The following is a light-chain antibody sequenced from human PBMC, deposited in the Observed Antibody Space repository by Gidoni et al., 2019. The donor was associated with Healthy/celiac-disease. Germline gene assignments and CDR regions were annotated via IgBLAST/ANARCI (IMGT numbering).Light chain of an antibody. CDR3: QQSYSTPDT. V-gene: IGKV1-39*01. CDR1: QSISNY. Sequence: DIQMTQSPSSLSASVGDRVTITCRASQSISNYLNWYQQKPGKAPKLLIYAASSLQSGVPSRFSGSGSGTEFTLTISSLQPEDFATYYCQQSYSTPDTFGQGTKLEFK. CDR2: AAS. J-gene: IGKJ2*01.